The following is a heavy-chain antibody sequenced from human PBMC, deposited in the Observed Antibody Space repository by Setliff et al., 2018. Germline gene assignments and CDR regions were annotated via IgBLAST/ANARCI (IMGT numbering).Heavy chain of an antibody. CDR1: GYMFTSYG. J-gene: IGHJ3*02. CDR3: ARNTLGPDIVEVVAATPNAFDI. D-gene: IGHD2-15*01. V-gene: IGHV1-69*13. Sequence: SVKVSCKASGYMFTSYGITWVRQAPGQGLEWMGGIIPIFGTANYAQKFQGRVTITADESTSTAYMELSSLRSEDTAVYYCARNTLGPDIVEVVAATPNAFDIWGQGTMVTVSS. CDR2: IIPIFGTA.